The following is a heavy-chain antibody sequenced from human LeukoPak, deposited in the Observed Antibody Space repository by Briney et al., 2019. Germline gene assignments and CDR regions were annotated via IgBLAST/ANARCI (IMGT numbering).Heavy chain of an antibody. CDR1: GYTFTSYG. Sequence: ASVKVSCKASGYTFTSYGISWVRQATGQGLEWMGWMRPKSGETGYAQMFQGRVTMTRNTSISTAYMELSSLRSEDTAVYYCARGGIGYSNTWGQGTLVTVSS. V-gene: IGHV1-8*02. D-gene: IGHD4-11*01. J-gene: IGHJ4*02. CDR3: ARGGIGYSNT. CDR2: MRPKSGET.